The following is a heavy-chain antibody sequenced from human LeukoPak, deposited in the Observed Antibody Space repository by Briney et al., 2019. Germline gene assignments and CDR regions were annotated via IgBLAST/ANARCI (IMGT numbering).Heavy chain of an antibody. CDR2: IYYSGST. V-gene: IGHV4-59*01. Sequence: PSETLSLTCTVSGGSISSYYWSWIRQPPGKGLEWIGYIYYSGSTNYNPSLKSRVTISVDTSKNQFSLKLSSVTAADTAVYYCARDRYYYDSSGYRFFDYWGQGTLVTVSS. CDR1: GGSISSYY. J-gene: IGHJ4*02. CDR3: ARDRYYYDSSGYRFFDY. D-gene: IGHD3-22*01.